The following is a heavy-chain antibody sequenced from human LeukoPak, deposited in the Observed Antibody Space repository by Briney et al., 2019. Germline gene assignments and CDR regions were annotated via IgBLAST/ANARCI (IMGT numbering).Heavy chain of an antibody. J-gene: IGHJ6*02. D-gene: IGHD3-3*01. Sequence: SETLSLTCAVYGGSFSGYYWSWIRQPPGKGLEWIGEINHFGSTNYNPSLKSRVTISVDTSKNQFSLKLSSVTAADMAVYYCARYPLVSSTSEWLFAPSYYYYGMDVWGQGTTVTVSS. CDR3: ARYPLVSSTSEWLFAPSYYYYGMDV. CDR2: INHFGST. V-gene: IGHV4-34*01. CDR1: GGSFSGYY.